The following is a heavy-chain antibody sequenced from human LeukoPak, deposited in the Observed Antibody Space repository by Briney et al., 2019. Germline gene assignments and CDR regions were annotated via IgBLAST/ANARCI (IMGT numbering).Heavy chain of an antibody. D-gene: IGHD1-14*01. J-gene: IGHJ6*03. CDR1: GYTLTQLS. CDR3: ARGALFPDAYYYYYMDV. Sequence: ASVKVSCKVSGYTLTQLSMHWVRQAPGKGLEWMGGFDPEDGETIYAQKFQGRVTMTEDTSTDTAYMELSSLRSEDTAVYYCARGALFPDAYYYYYMDVWGKGTTVTVSS. V-gene: IGHV1-24*01. CDR2: FDPEDGET.